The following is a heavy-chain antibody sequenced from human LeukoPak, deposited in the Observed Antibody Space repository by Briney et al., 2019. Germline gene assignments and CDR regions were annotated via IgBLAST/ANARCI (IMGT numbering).Heavy chain of an antibody. D-gene: IGHD3-10*01. J-gene: IGHJ4*02. Sequence: ASVKVPCKASRYTFTNYAIQWVRQAPGQRLEWMGWINAGHGNTKYSQKFQGRVTITRDTSASTAYMELSSLRSEDTAVYYCARDRDGAFDHWGQGTLVTVSS. V-gene: IGHV1-3*01. CDR1: RYTFTNYA. CDR3: ARDRDGAFDH. CDR2: INAGHGNT.